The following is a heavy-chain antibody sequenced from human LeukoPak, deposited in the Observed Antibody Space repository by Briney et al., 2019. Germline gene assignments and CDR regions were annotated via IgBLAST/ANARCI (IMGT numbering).Heavy chain of an antibody. V-gene: IGHV4-31*03. CDR3: ARGMGSYCSGGSCYFPRFDY. Sequence: MTSDTLSLTCTDTDGAISSGGYYLSWVRQLPGKGLEWIAYIYYSGTTYYNPSLKSRLTISADTSKNQFSLNLSSVTAADTAVYYCARGMGSYCSGGSCYFPRFDYWGQGTLATVSS. J-gene: IGHJ4*02. D-gene: IGHD2-15*01. CDR2: IYYSGTT. CDR1: DGAISSGGYY.